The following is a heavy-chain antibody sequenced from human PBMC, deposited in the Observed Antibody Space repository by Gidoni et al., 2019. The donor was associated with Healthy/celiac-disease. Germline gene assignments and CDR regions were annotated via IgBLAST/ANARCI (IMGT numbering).Heavy chain of an antibody. CDR3: ARDRDTAMGYFDY. V-gene: IGHV3-21*01. CDR1: GFTFRSYS. J-gene: IGHJ4*02. D-gene: IGHD5-18*01. CDR2: ISSSSSYI. Sequence: EVQLVESGGGLVKPGGSLRLSCAASGFTFRSYSMNWVRQAPGKGLEWVSSISSSSSYIYYADSVKGRFTISRDNAKNSLYLQMNSLRAEDTAVYYCARDRDTAMGYFDYWGQGTLVTVSS.